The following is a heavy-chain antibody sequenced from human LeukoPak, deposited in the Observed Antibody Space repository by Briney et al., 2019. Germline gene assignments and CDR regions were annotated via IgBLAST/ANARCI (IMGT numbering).Heavy chain of an antibody. CDR1: GFTFSSYG. CDR2: IRYDGSNK. J-gene: IGHJ6*03. V-gene: IGHV3-30*02. D-gene: IGHD6-13*01. CDR3: ARDQGSWTTYYYYYYMDV. Sequence: GGSLRLSCAASGFTFSSYGMHWVRQAPGKGLEWVAFIRYDGSNKYYADSVKGRFAISRDNAKNSLYLQMNSLRAEDTAVYYCARDQGSWTTYYYYYYMDVWGKGTTVTVSS.